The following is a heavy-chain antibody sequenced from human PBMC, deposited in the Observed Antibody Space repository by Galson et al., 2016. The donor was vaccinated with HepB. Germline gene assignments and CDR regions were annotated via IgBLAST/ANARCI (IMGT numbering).Heavy chain of an antibody. Sequence: SLRLSCAASGFTFSRYGMHWVRQAPGKGLEWVAVISYDGSNKYYADPVKGRFTISRDNSKNTLFLQMNSLRAEDTAVYYCAKAPRSLYCSGGTCYSGFDSWGQGTLVTVSS. D-gene: IGHD2-15*01. J-gene: IGHJ4*02. CDR2: ISYDGSNK. CDR1: GFTFSRYG. V-gene: IGHV3-30*18. CDR3: AKAPRSLYCSGGTCYSGFDS.